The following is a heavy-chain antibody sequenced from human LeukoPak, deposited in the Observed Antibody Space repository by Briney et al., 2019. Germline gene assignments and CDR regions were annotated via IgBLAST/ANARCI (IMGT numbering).Heavy chain of an antibody. CDR2: ISYDGSNK. CDR1: GFTFSSYG. D-gene: IGHD6-13*01. CDR3: AKGYSSSSY. V-gene: IGHV3-30*18. J-gene: IGHJ4*02. Sequence: PGGSLRLSCAASGFTFSSYGMHWVRQAPGKGLEWVAVISYDGSNKYYADSVKGRFTISRDNSKNTLYLQMNSLRAEDTAVYYCAKGYSSSSYWGQGTLVTVSS.